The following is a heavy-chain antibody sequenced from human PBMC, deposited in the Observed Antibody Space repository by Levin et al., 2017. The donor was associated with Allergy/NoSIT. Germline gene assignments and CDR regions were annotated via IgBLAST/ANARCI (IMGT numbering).Heavy chain of an antibody. Sequence: GGSLRLSCAASGITVSSSYINWVRQAPGKGLEWVSVIHSGGTTNYADSVKGRFTISRDSSNNTVYLQMNSLRVEDTAVYYCARLSHYDVLTGYYYYYGIDVWGLGTTVTVSS. CDR2: IHSGGTT. CDR3: ARLSHYDVLTGYYYYYGIDV. CDR1: GITVSSSY. V-gene: IGHV3-53*01. J-gene: IGHJ6*02. D-gene: IGHD3-9*01.